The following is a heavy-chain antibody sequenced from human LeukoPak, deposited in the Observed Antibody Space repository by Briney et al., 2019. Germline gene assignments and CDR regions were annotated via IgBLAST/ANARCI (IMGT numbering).Heavy chain of an antibody. CDR1: GFTFTSSS. D-gene: IGHD2-8*01. CDR3: ARDAWSVRSYFDY. V-gene: IGHV3-30*04. CDR2: ISYDIYSK. Sequence: GGSLRLSCAASGFTFTSSSMHWVRQAPGKGLEWVAVISYDIYSKYYADSVRGRFTISRDNSENTLYLQMNSLRGEDTAVYHCARDAWSVRSYFDYWGQGTLVTVSS. J-gene: IGHJ4*02.